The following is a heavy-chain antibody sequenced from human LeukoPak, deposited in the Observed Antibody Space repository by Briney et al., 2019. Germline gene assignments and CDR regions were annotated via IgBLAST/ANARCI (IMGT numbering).Heavy chain of an antibody. V-gene: IGHV1-69*05. Sequence: ASVKVSCKASGGTFSSYAISWVRQAPGQGLEWMGGIIPIFGTANYAQKLQGRVTMTTDTSTSTAYMELRSLRSDDTAVYYCARDGGPYYYMDVWGKGTTVTVSS. J-gene: IGHJ6*03. D-gene: IGHD3-3*01. CDR3: ARDGGPYYYMDV. CDR1: GGTFSSYA. CDR2: IIPIFGTA.